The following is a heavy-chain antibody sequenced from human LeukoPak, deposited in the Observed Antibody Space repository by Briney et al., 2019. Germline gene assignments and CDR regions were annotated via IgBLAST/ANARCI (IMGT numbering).Heavy chain of an antibody. J-gene: IGHJ5*02. CDR2: ISPDSGDT. D-gene: IGHD3-10*01. V-gene: IGHV1-2*02. Sequence: GASVKVSCKASGYTFTSYGISWVRQAPGQGLEWMGWISPDSGDTNFAQKFQGRVTMTRDTSIRTVYMELSRLRSDDTAIYYCAAGGYYSFLVSWGQGTLVTVSS. CDR1: GYTFTSYG. CDR3: AAGGYYSFLVS.